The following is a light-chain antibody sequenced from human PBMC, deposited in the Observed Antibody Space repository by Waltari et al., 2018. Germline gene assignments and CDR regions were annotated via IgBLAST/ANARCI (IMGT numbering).Light chain of an antibody. J-gene: IGLJ2*01. CDR1: KLGDKY. CDR3: QAWDSSLVV. CDR2: KDS. V-gene: IGLV3-1*01. Sequence: SYELTQPPSVSVSPGQTASITCSGDKLGDKYACWYQQKPGQSPVLVIYKDSKRPSGIPERVSGSNSGNTATLTISGTQAMDEADYYCQAWDSSLVVFGGGTKLTVL.